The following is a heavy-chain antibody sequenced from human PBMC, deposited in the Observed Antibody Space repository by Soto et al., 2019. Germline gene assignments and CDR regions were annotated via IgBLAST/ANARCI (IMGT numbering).Heavy chain of an antibody. CDR3: ARGVENIVVVLDVFGYYGMDV. CDR1: GYSFTSYA. V-gene: IGHV1-3*01. CDR2: INAGNGNT. J-gene: IGHJ6*02. Sequence: GASVKFSCKASGYSFTSYAIYWVRQAPGQRLEWMGWINAGNGNTKYSQKLQGRVTFTGDTSASTAHMELSSLRSEDTAVYFCARGVENIVVVLDVFGYYGMDVWGQGTTVTVSS. D-gene: IGHD2-2*01.